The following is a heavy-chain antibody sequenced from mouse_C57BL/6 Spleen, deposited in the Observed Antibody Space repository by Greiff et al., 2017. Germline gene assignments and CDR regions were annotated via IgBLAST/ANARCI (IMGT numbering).Heavy chain of an antibody. V-gene: IGHV1-54*01. CDR3: ARRGNYYGSTRYYAMDY. Sequence: QVQLQQSGAELVRPGTSVMVSCKASGYAFTNYLIEWVKQRPGQGLEWIGVINPGSGGTNYNEKFKGKATLTADKSTSTGYMQLSSLTSEDYAVYFCARRGNYYGSTRYYAMDYGGQGTSVTVSS. J-gene: IGHJ4*01. D-gene: IGHD1-1*01. CDR1: GYAFTNYL. CDR2: INPGSGGT.